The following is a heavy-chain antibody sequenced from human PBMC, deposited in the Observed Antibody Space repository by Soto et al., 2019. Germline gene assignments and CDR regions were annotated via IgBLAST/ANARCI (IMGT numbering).Heavy chain of an antibody. CDR1: GYSISSGYY. CDR2: IYHGGST. V-gene: IGHV4-38-2*01. D-gene: IGHD3-22*01. J-gene: IGHJ5*02. Sequence: SLTCAVSGYSISSGYYWGWLRQPPWKGLEWIGIIYHGGSTYYNPSLNSRVTLSIDMTNNHVSLILNSVTAADTAVYYCARVGPWVPYYYDSSPYTFENWFDPWGQGTLVTVYS. CDR3: ARVGPWVPYYYDSSPYTFENWFDP.